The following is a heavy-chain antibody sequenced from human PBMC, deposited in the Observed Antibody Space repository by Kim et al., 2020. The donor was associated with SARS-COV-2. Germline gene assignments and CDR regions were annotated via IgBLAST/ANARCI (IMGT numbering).Heavy chain of an antibody. V-gene: IGHV3-11*01. J-gene: IGHJ3*02. CDR2: ITIDGNNE. Sequence: GGSLRLSCTASGFTFSDYYMSWIRQAPGKGLEWISYITIDGNNEYYADSVKGRFSISRDNAKNSLYLQMNSLTGEDTAVYYCAREEAFSTNGFDIWGQGTRVIVSS. CDR1: GFTFSDYY. CDR3: AREEAFSTNGFDI. D-gene: IGHD2-8*01.